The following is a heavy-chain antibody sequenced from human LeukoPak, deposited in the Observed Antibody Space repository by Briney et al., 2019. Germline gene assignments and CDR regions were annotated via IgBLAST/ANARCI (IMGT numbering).Heavy chain of an antibody. CDR3: ATDYYVSGSYYRLFY. V-gene: IGHV3-74*01. CDR1: GFTFGTYW. Sequence: RGGSLRLSCGASGFTFGTYWMHWVRQAPGKGLVWVSGINSDGGTTTYADSVKGRFTISRDNAKNTLYLQMNNLRAEDTAIYYCATDYYVSGSYYRLFYWGQGTLVTISS. J-gene: IGHJ4*02. D-gene: IGHD3-10*01. CDR2: INSDGGTT.